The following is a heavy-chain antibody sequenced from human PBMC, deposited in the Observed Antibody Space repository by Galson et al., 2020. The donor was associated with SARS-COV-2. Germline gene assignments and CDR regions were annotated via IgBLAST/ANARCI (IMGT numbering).Heavy chain of an antibody. Sequence: SVTVSCKASGGTLSSYAIRWVRQPPGQGREWMGGIIPIFGTANYAQKFQGRVTIPADESTSTAYMELSSLRSEDTAVYYCARFSGYYDSSGYYYDYWGQGTLVTVSS. CDR1: GGTLSSYA. CDR3: ARFSGYYDSSGYYYDY. J-gene: IGHJ4*02. V-gene: IGHV1-69*13. D-gene: IGHD3-22*01. CDR2: IIPIFGTA.